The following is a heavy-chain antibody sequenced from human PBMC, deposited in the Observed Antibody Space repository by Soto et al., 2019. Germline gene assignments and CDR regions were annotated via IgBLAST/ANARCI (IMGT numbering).Heavy chain of an antibody. Sequence: QVQLVQSGAEVKKPGASVKVSCKASGYTFTNYGISWVRQAPGQGLEWMGWIKAYNGSTKSAQKLRGRVTLTIDTSTSTAYMELRSLRSDDTAVYYCARDAPAGLNDCWGQGTLVTVSS. J-gene: IGHJ4*02. D-gene: IGHD6-13*01. CDR2: IKAYNGST. CDR1: GYTFTNYG. CDR3: ARDAPAGLNDC. V-gene: IGHV1-18*01.